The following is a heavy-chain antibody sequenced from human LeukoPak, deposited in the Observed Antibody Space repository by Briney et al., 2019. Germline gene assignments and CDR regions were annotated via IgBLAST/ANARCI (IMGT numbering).Heavy chain of an antibody. V-gene: IGHV1-8*01. CDR1: GYTFTSYD. J-gene: IGHJ6*02. Sequence: GASVKVSCKASGYTFTSYDINWVRQATGQGLEWMGWMNPNSGNTGSAQKFQGRVTMTRNTSISTAYMELSSLRSEDTAVYYCARWGDIAAAGTMYYYGMDVWGQGTTVTVSS. CDR2: MNPNSGNT. CDR3: ARWGDIAAAGTMYYYGMDV. D-gene: IGHD6-13*01.